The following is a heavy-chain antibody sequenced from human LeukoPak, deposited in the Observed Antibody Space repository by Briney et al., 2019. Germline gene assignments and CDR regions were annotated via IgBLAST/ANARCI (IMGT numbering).Heavy chain of an antibody. J-gene: IGHJ5*02. CDR1: GGSISSYY. V-gene: IGHV4-59*01. CDR2: IYYSGST. D-gene: IGHD5-18*01. Sequence: KASETPSLTCTVSGGSISSYYWGWIRQPPRKGLEWIGYIYYSGSTNYNPSLKSRVTISVDTSKNQFSLKLSSVTAADTAVYYCARDLRGYDWFDPWGQGTLVTVSS. CDR3: ARDLRGYDWFDP.